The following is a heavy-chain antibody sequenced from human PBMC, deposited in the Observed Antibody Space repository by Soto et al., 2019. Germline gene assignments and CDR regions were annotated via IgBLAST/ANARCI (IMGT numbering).Heavy chain of an antibody. Sequence: GGSLRLSCAASGFTFSTSGMHWVRQAPGKGLEWVALIWYDGSNEYYADSVKGRFTVSRDNSKNTPYLQMISLRAEDTAVYYCARDADGDTGHFDYWGQGTLVTVSS. J-gene: IGHJ4*02. D-gene: IGHD4-17*01. V-gene: IGHV3-33*01. CDR1: GFTFSTSG. CDR2: IWYDGSNE. CDR3: ARDADGDTGHFDY.